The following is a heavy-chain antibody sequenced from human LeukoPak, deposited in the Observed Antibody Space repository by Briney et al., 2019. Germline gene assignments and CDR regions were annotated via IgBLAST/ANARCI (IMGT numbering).Heavy chain of an antibody. J-gene: IGHJ3*02. CDR2: ISAYNGNT. CDR1: GYTFTNYG. CDR3: ARDFVRFYYDSSGYYYGADAFDI. Sequence: ASVKVSCKASGYTFTNYGISWVRQAPGQGLEWMGWISAYNGNTNYAQKLQGRVTMTTDTSTSTAYMELRSLRSDDTAVYYCARDFVRFYYDSSGYYYGADAFDIWGQGTMVTVSS. V-gene: IGHV1-18*01. D-gene: IGHD3-22*01.